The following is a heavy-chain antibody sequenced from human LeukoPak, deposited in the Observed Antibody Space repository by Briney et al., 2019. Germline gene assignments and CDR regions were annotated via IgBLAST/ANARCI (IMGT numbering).Heavy chain of an antibody. D-gene: IGHD2-15*01. CDR3: AKDWRYCSGGSCYSAYYYYYYMDV. J-gene: IGHJ6*03. Sequence: PGGSLRLSCAASGFTFSSYGMHWVRQAPGKGLEWVAFIRYDGSNKHYADSVKGRFTISRDNSKNTLYLQMNSLRAEDTAVYYCAKDWRYCSGGSCYSAYYYYYYMDVWGKGTTVTVSS. V-gene: IGHV3-30*02. CDR1: GFTFSSYG. CDR2: IRYDGSNK.